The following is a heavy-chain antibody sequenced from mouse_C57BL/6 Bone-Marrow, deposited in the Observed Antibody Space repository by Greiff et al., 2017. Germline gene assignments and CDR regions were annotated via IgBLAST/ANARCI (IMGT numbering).Heavy chain of an antibody. Sequence: VQLQQSGAELVKPGASVKISCKASGYTFTDYYINWVKQRPGQGLEWIGKIGPGSGSTYYNEKFKGKATLTADKSSSTAYMQLSSLTSEDSAVYFCAIHRDDGGHYAMDYWGQGTSVTVSS. CDR3: AIHRDDGGHYAMDY. V-gene: IGHV1-77*01. CDR2: IGPGSGST. CDR1: GYTFTDYY. D-gene: IGHD2-3*01. J-gene: IGHJ4*01.